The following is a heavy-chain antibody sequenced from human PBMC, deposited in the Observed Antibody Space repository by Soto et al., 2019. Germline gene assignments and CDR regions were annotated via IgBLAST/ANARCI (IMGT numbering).Heavy chain of an antibody. J-gene: IGHJ4*02. CDR3: AKGRDSSGYYYIWVFDY. Sequence: GGSLRLSCAASGFTFSSYAMSWVRQAPGKGLEWVSAISGSGGSTYYADSVKGRFTISRDNSKNTLYLQMNSLRAEDTAVYYCAKGRDSSGYYYIWVFDYWGQGTLVTVSS. D-gene: IGHD3-22*01. CDR1: GFTFSSYA. V-gene: IGHV3-23*01. CDR2: ISGSGGST.